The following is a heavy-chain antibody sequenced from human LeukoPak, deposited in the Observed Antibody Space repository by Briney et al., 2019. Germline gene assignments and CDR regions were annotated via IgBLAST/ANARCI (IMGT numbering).Heavy chain of an antibody. CDR3: ARDPGGTWGFDY. J-gene: IGHJ4*02. CDR1: GYTFTSHG. CDR2: ISIYSGNT. D-gene: IGHD7-27*01. V-gene: IGHV1-18*01. Sequence: EASVKVSCKASGYTFTSHGLSWARQAPGQGLEWMGWISIYSGNTNYAQKFQDRISMATDTSTNTAYMELGSLKSDDTAVYYCARDPGGTWGFDYWGQGALVTVSS.